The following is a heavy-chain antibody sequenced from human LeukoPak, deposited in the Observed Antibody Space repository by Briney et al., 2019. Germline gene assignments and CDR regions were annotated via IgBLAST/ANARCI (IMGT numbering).Heavy chain of an antibody. Sequence: GGSLRLSCAASGFSFATAWMNWVRQAPGKGLEWIGRIKSEAEGATADYVAPVKGRFTISRDDSKNTLFLQMNSLKSKDTAVYYCTTSSGAVSTLSPSFGSWGQGTLVTVSS. CDR3: TTSSGAVSTLSPSFGS. CDR1: GFSFATAW. J-gene: IGHJ5*02. V-gene: IGHV3-15*05. CDR2: IKSEAEGATA. D-gene: IGHD3-16*01.